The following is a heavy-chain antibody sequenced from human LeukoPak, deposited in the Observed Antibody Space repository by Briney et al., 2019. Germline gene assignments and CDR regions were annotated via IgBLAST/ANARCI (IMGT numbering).Heavy chain of an antibody. CDR1: GGSFSSSSYY. Sequence: PSETLSLTCTVSGGSFSSSSYYWGWIRQPPGKGLEWIGSISYDGSTYYNPSLKSRVTISVDTSKNQFSLKLSSVTAADTAVYYCARAVAGPFFFDYWGQGTLVTVSS. J-gene: IGHJ4*02. CDR3: ARAVAGPFFFDY. V-gene: IGHV4-39*07. D-gene: IGHD6-19*01. CDR2: ISYDGST.